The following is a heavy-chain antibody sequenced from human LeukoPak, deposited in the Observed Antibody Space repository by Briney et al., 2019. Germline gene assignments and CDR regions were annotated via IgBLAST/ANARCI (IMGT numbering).Heavy chain of an antibody. CDR3: ARDSSGWYGWFDP. CDR2: IHYSGST. V-gene: IGHV4-59*12. CDR1: GGSFSGYS. D-gene: IGHD6-19*01. J-gene: IGHJ5*02. Sequence: SETLSLTCAVYGGSFSGYSWSWIRQSPGKGLEWIGYIHYSGSTNYNPSLKSRVTISVDMFKNQFSLKLSSVTAADTAVYYCARDSSGWYGWFDPWGQGTLVTVSS.